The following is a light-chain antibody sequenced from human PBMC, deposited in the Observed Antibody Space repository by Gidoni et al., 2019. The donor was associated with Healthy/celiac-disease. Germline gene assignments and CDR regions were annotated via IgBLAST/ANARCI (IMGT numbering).Light chain of an antibody. CDR3: QQYNDWPRT. CDR2: GAS. J-gene: IGKJ1*01. V-gene: IGKV3-15*01. CDR1: QSVSNN. Sequence: EIVMTQSPATLSVSPGERATLSCRASQSVSNNFAWYQQKPGQAPRLLIYGASTRATGIPARFSVSGSGTEFTLTISSLQSADFAVYYCQQYNDWPRTFGQGTKVEIK.